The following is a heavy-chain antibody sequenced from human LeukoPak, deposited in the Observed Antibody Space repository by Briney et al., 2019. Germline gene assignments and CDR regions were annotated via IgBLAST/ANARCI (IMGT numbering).Heavy chain of an antibody. D-gene: IGHD6-13*01. V-gene: IGHV3-30*03. Sequence: GRSLRLSCAASGFTFSSYGMHWVRQAPGKGLEWVAVISYDGSNKYYADSVKGRFTISRDNSKNTLYLQMNSLRAEDTAVYYCAAHTSAGTWACDIWGQGTMVTVSS. CDR1: GFTFSSYG. CDR3: AAHTSAGTWACDI. CDR2: ISYDGSNK. J-gene: IGHJ3*02.